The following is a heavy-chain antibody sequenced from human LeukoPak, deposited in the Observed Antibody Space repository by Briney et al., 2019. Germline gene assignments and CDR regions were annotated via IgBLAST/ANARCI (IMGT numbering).Heavy chain of an antibody. CDR2: IKQDGSEK. Sequence: GGSLRLSCAASGFTFSSYAMSWVRQAPGKGLEWVANIKQDGSEKYYVDSVKGRFTISRDNAKNSLYLQMNSLRAEDTAVYYCARRGDYYGSGSYKYYYYYYGMDVWGQGTTVTVSS. CDR1: GFTFSSYA. D-gene: IGHD3-10*01. CDR3: ARRGDYYGSGSYKYYYYYYGMDV. V-gene: IGHV3-7*03. J-gene: IGHJ6*02.